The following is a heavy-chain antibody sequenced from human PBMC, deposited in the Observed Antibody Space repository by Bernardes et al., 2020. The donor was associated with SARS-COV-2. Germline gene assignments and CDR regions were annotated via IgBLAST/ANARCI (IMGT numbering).Heavy chain of an antibody. CDR1: GFTFSRYW. Sequence: GGSLRLSCVASGFTFSRYWMHWVRQAPGKGPEWVSRIYEVGTITDYADSVKGRFTISRDNAKNTLFLQMHSLRAEDTAVYYCARDVVGKVDFWGQGTLVTVSS. J-gene: IGHJ4*02. D-gene: IGHD2-15*01. CDR2: IYEVGTIT. CDR3: ARDVVGKVDF. V-gene: IGHV3-74*01.